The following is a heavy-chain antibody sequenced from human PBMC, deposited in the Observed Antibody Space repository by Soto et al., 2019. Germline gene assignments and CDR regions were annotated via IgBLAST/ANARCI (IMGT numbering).Heavy chain of an antibody. Sequence: ASVKVSCKASGYTFTGYYMHWGRQAPGQGLEWMGWINPNSGGTNYAQKFQGRVTMTRDTSISTAYMELSRLRSDDTAVYYCARDLLAARYNWFDPSGQGTLVTVSS. J-gene: IGHJ5*02. CDR1: GYTFTGYY. CDR2: INPNSGGT. CDR3: ARDLLAARYNWFDP. D-gene: IGHD6-6*01. V-gene: IGHV1-2*02.